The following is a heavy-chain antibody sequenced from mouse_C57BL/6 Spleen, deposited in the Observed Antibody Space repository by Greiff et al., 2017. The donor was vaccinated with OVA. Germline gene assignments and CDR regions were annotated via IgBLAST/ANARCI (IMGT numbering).Heavy chain of an antibody. V-gene: IGHV1-15*01. Sequence: VQGVESGAELVRPGASVTLSCKASGYTFTDYEMHWVKQTPVHGLEWIGAIDPETGGTAYNQKFKGKAILTADKSSSTAYMELRSLTSEDSAVYYCTRRGNSYFDYWGQGTTLTVSS. CDR3: TRRGNSYFDY. D-gene: IGHD2-1*01. CDR1: GYTFTDYE. J-gene: IGHJ2*01. CDR2: IDPETGGT.